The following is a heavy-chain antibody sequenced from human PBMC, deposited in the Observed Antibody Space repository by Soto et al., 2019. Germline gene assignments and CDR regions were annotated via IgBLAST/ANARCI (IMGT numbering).Heavy chain of an antibody. CDR2: IYHSGST. D-gene: IGHD1-1*01. V-gene: IGHV4-39*07. Sequence: PSETLSLTCTVSAGSISSSIYYWGWIRQPPGKGLEWIAEIYHSGSTSYNPSLKSRVTISLDKSRNQFSLKLSSVTAADTAVYYCATEDSMNWTNDYWGQGTLVTVSS. J-gene: IGHJ4*02. CDR1: AGSISSSIYY. CDR3: ATEDSMNWTNDY.